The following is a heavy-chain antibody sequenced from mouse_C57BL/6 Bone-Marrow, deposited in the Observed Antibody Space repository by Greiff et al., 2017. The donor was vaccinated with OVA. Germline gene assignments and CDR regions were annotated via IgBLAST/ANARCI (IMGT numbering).Heavy chain of an antibody. CDR1: GYTFTDHT. CDR2: IYPRDGST. CDR3: ARRDYYGSNAMDY. D-gene: IGHD1-1*01. J-gene: IGHJ4*01. V-gene: IGHV1-78*01. Sequence: VQLQESDAELVKPGASVKISCKVSGYTFTDHTIHWMKQRPEQGLEWIGYIYPRDGSTKYNEKFKGKATLTADKSSSTAYMQLNSLTSEDSAVYFCARRDYYGSNAMDYWGQGTSVTVSS.